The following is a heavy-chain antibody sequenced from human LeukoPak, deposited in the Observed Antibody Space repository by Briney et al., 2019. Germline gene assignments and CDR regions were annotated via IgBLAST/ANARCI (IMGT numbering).Heavy chain of an antibody. J-gene: IGHJ3*02. D-gene: IGHD6-19*01. CDR1: GFTFSSYS. CDR3: AKDINSSGYPLDAFDI. V-gene: IGHV3-48*04. Sequence: GGSLRLSCAASGFTFSSYSMNWVRQAPGKGLEWVSYISSSSSTIYQADSLKGRFTISRDNAKNSLYLQMNSLRAEDTALYYCAKDINSSGYPLDAFDIWGQGTMVTVSS. CDR2: ISSSSSTI.